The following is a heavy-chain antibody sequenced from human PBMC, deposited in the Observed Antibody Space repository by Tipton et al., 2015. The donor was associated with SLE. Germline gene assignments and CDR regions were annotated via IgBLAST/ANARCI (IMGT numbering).Heavy chain of an antibody. Sequence: GLVKPSETLSLTCSVSDYSVSSGFFWGWIRQSPGKGLEWIASIFHSGNTYYNPSLKSRVTISVDTSTNQFSLKLTSVTAADTAVYYCVSPVEFTISSGYYYYMDVWGKGTTVTVSS. CDR3: VSPVEFTISSGYYYYMDV. V-gene: IGHV4-38-2*02. D-gene: IGHD3-3*02. CDR2: IFHSGNT. J-gene: IGHJ6*03. CDR1: DYSVSSGFF.